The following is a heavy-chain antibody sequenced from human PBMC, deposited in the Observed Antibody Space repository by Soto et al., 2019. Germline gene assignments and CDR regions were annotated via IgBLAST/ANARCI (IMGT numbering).Heavy chain of an antibody. CDR1: GGSISSSSYY. CDR3: ARQAEYGGPYYFDY. Sequence: PSETLSLTCTVSGGSISSSSYYWGWIRQPPGKGLEWIGSIYYSGSTYYNPSLKSRVTISVDTSKNQFSLKLSSVTAADTAVYYCARQAEYGGPYYFDYWGQGTLVTVSS. CDR2: IYYSGST. J-gene: IGHJ4*02. D-gene: IGHD3-10*01. V-gene: IGHV4-39*01.